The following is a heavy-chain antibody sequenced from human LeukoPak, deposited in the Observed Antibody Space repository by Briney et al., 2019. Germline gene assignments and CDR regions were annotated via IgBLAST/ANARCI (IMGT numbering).Heavy chain of an antibody. Sequence: PGGSLRLSCAASGFTFSSYWMSWVRRAPGKGLGWVANIKQDGSEKYYVDSVKGRFTISRDNAKNSLYLQMNSLRAEDTAVYYCARTQGYYDFWSGYYNSAHFDYWGQGTLVTVSS. CDR3: ARTQGYYDFWSGYYNSAHFDY. V-gene: IGHV3-7*01. CDR1: GFTFSSYW. J-gene: IGHJ4*02. D-gene: IGHD3-3*01. CDR2: IKQDGSEK.